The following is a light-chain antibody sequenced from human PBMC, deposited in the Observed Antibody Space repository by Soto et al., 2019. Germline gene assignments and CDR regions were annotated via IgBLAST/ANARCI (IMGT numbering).Light chain of an antibody. V-gene: IGKV3-15*01. CDR3: QHYNSYSEA. CDR1: QSLNRD. Sequence: IVMTQSPATLSMSPGERATLSCRASQSLNRDLAWYQQKPGQSPRLLIFGASIRATGIPARFSGSGSGTEFTLTIGSLQSDDFATYYCQHYNSYSEAFGQGTKVDIK. J-gene: IGKJ1*01. CDR2: GAS.